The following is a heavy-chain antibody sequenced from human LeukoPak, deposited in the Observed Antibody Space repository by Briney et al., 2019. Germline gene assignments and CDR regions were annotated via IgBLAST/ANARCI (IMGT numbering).Heavy chain of an antibody. CDR2: IYYSGST. CDR1: GGSISSSSYY. Sequence: PSETLSLTCTVSGGSISSSSYYWGWIRQPPGKGLEWIGSIYYSGSTYYNPSLKSRVTISVDTSKNQFSLKLSSVTAADTAVYYCARGFPPRRSYDSSGYYSYNFDYWGQGTLVTVSS. V-gene: IGHV4-39*07. D-gene: IGHD3-22*01. J-gene: IGHJ4*02. CDR3: ARGFPPRRSYDSSGYYSYNFDY.